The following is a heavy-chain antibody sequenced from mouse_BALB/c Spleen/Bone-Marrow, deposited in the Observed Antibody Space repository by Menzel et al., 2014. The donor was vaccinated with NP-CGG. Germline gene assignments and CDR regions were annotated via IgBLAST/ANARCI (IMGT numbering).Heavy chain of an antibody. CDR1: GHTFXDYW. Sequence: LQESGAELVMPGASVKMSCKASGHTFXDYWMHWVKQRPGQGLEWIGAIDTSDSYTSYNQKFKGKATLTVDESSNTAYMQLSSLTSEDSAVYYCARSDYRYDPLAYWGQGTLVTVSA. CDR2: IDTSDSYT. J-gene: IGHJ3*01. V-gene: IGHV1-69*01. D-gene: IGHD2-14*01. CDR3: ARSDYRYDPLAY.